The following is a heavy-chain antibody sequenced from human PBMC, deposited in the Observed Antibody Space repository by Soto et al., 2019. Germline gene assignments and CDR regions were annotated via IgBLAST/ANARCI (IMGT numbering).Heavy chain of an antibody. CDR3: AQDLNDGLQA. CDR1: GGSISSGGYS. V-gene: IGHV4-31*11. J-gene: IGHJ5*02. CDR2: ISYTGNT. Sequence: PSETLSLTCAVSGGSISSGGYSWSWIRQLPGKGLEWIGYISYTGNTYYNPSLRSRVSISADTSKSQFSLNLTSVTAADTAVYYCAQDLNDGLQAWGQGALVTVSS. D-gene: IGHD2-8*01.